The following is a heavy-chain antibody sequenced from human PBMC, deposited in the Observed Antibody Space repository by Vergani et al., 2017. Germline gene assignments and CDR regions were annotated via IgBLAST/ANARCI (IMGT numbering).Heavy chain of an antibody. CDR1: GYTFTSYG. J-gene: IGHJ4*02. D-gene: IGHD4-17*01. CDR3: AGDDSYGDYEKSSSVDF. CDR2: ISAYNGNT. V-gene: IGHV1-18*04. Sequence: QVQLVQSGAEVKKPGASVKVSCKASGYTFTSYGISWVRQAPGQGLEWMGWISAYNGNTNYAQKLQGRVTMTTDTSTSTAYMELRSLRSDDTAMYYCAGDDSYGDYEKSSSVDFWGQGTLVTVSS.